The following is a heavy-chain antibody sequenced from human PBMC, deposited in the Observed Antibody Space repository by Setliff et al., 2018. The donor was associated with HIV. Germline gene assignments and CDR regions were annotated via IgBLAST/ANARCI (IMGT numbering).Heavy chain of an antibody. CDR2: IGNKPNSYTT. Sequence: GGSLRLSCTASGFPFRDHYMDWVRQASGKGLEWVGRIGNKPNSYTTEYAASLKGRFTISRDDSQSSLYLQMNSLRTEDTAVYYCISLYLGYWGQGALVTVSS. J-gene: IGHJ4*02. CDR3: ISLYLGY. D-gene: IGHD2-8*01. CDR1: GFPFRDHY. V-gene: IGHV3-72*01.